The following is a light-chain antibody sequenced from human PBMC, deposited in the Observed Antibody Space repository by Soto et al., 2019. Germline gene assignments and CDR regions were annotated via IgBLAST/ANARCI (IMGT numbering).Light chain of an antibody. CDR1: QTISSW. J-gene: IGKJ1*01. CDR3: QHYNSYSEA. Sequence: DIQMTQSRSTLAGSXXDRVXITSPASQTISSWLAWYQQKLGKAPKXXIYKASTLKSGVPSRFSGSGSGTEFTLTISSLQPDDFVTYYCQHYNSYSEAFGQGTKVDIK. V-gene: IGKV1-5*03. CDR2: KAS.